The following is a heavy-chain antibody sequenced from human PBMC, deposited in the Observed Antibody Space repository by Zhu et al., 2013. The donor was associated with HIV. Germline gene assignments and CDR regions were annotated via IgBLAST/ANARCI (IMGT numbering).Heavy chain of an antibody. J-gene: IGHJ3*02. CDR3: ARGGAYQLLWFGEALALDAFDI. Sequence: QVQLQESGPGLVKPSETLSLTCTVSGGSISSYYWSWIRQPPGKGLEWIGYIYYSGSTNYNPSLKSRVTISVDTSKNQFSLKLSSVTAADTAVYYCARGGAYQLLWFGEALALDAFDIWGQGTMVTVSS. CDR1: GGSISSYY. D-gene: IGHD3-10*01. V-gene: IGHV4-59*01. CDR2: IYYSGST.